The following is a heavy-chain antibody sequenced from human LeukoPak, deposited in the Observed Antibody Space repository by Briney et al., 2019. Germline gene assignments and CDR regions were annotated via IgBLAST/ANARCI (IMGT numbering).Heavy chain of an antibody. CDR1: GGSFSGYY. CDR2: INHSGST. J-gene: IGHJ4*02. Sequence: SETLSLTCAVYGGSFSGYYWSWIRQPPGKGLEWIGEINHSGSTNYNPSLKSRVTISVDTSKNQFSLKLSSVTAAGTAVYYCAMIEDRSHFDYWGQGTLVTVSS. V-gene: IGHV4-34*01. CDR3: AMIEDRSHFDY. D-gene: IGHD2-15*01.